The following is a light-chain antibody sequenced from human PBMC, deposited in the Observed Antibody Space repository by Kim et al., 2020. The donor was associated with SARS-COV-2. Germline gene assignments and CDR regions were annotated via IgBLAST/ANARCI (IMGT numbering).Light chain of an antibody. V-gene: IGLV2-14*03. J-gene: IGLJ3*02. CDR3: SSFTTSGTWV. CDR2: NVS. CDR1: SSDVGGYNY. Sequence: GRSITLSCTGTSSDVGGYNYVSWYQQHPGKAPKLVINNVSLRPSGVSNRFSGSKSGDTASLTISGLQAEDEGHYYCSSFTTSGTWVFGGGTQLTVL.